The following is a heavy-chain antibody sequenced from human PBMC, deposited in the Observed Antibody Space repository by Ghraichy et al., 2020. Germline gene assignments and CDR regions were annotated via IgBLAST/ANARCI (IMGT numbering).Heavy chain of an antibody. CDR3: AKDISKYYYDSSGYYLPDY. CDR2: ISWDGGST. J-gene: IGHJ4*02. D-gene: IGHD3-22*01. Sequence: GGSLRLSCAASGFTFDDYTMHWVRQAPGKGLEWVSLISWDGGSTYYADSVKGRFTISRDNSKNSLYLQMNSLRTEDTALYYCAKDISKYYYDSSGYYLPDYWGKGTLVTVSS. CDR1: GFTFDDYT. V-gene: IGHV3-43*01.